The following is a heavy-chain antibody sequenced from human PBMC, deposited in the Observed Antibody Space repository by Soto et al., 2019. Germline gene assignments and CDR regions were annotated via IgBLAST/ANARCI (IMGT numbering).Heavy chain of an antibody. CDR3: ARPHLSWYWFDP. V-gene: IGHV4-30-4*01. J-gene: IGHJ5*02. CDR2: IYYSGST. D-gene: IGHD6-13*01. CDR1: GGSISSGDYY. Sequence: QVQLQESGPGLVKPSQTLSLTCTVSGGSISSGDYYWSWIRQPPGKGLEWIGYIYYSGSTYYNPSLTSRVTISVDTSKYQFSVKLSSVTAADTAVYYCARPHLSWYWFDPWGQGTLVTVSS.